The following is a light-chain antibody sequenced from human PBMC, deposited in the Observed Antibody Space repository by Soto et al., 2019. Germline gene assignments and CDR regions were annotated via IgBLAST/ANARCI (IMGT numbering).Light chain of an antibody. CDR3: SSFASSKYV. J-gene: IGLJ1*01. CDR2: EVN. Sequence: QSVLTQPPSASGSPGQSVTISCTGTSSDVGAYNSVAWYQQHPGKAPKLMNYEVNKRPSGVPDRFSGSKSGNTASLTVSGLQAEDEADYYCSSFASSKYVFGTGTKVTVL. V-gene: IGLV2-8*01. CDR1: SSDVGAYNS.